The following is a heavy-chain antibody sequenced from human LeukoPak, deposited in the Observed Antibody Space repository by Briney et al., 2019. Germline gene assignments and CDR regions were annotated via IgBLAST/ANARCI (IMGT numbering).Heavy chain of an antibody. J-gene: IGHJ4*02. CDR3: ARDSRGYQTPWWY. CDR2: IYYSGST. Sequence: PSETLSLTCTVSGGSISSGGYYWSWIPHPPGKALEWLRYIYYSGSTYYNPSLKSRVTISVDTSKNQFSLKLSSVTAADTAVYYCARDSRGYQTPWWYWGQGTLVTVSS. CDR1: GGSISSGGYY. V-gene: IGHV4-31*03. D-gene: IGHD5-18*01.